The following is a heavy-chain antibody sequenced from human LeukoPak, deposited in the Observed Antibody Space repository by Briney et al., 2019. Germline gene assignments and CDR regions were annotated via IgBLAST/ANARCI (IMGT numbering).Heavy chain of an antibody. CDR3: ARGPYSYDSSGAFDI. Sequence: SETLSLTCTVSGGSISSSSYYWSWIRQPAGKGLEWIGRISSSGSTNYNPSLKSRVTISVDTSKNQFSLKLSSVTAADTAVYFCARGPYSYDSSGAFDIWGQGTMVAVSS. D-gene: IGHD3-22*01. V-gene: IGHV4-61*02. CDR1: GGSISSSSYY. CDR2: ISSSGST. J-gene: IGHJ3*02.